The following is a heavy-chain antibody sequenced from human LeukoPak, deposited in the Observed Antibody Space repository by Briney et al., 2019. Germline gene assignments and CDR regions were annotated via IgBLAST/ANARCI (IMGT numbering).Heavy chain of an antibody. CDR1: GSSFTSYW. V-gene: IGHV5-51*01. CDR3: ASQYCSGGSCDYDY. Sequence: GESLKISFKGSGSSFTSYWIGWVRPMPGKGLEWMGIIYPGDSDTRYSPSFQGQVTISADKSISTAYLQWSSLKASDTAMYYCASQYCSGGSCDYDYWGQGTLVTVSS. D-gene: IGHD2-15*01. CDR2: IYPGDSDT. J-gene: IGHJ4*02.